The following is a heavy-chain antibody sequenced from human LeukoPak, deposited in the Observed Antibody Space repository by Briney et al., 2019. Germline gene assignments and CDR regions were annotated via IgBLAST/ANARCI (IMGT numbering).Heavy chain of an antibody. D-gene: IGHD6-19*01. CDR2: SGSGDTT. J-gene: IGHJ4*02. Sequence: GGSLRLSCATSGFIFSNYAVNWVRQAPGKGLEWVSISGSGDTTYYADSVKGRFTISRDNSKNTLYLQMNSLRAEDTAVYYCARRSGIAVAEAFDYWGQGTLVTVFS. CDR3: ARRSGIAVAEAFDY. V-gene: IGHV3-23*01. CDR1: GFIFSNYA.